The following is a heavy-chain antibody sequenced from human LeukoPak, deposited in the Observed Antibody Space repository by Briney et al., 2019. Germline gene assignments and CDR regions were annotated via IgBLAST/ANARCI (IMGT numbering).Heavy chain of an antibody. V-gene: IGHV3-48*03. CDR3: AELGITMIGGV. CDR1: GFTFDDYG. D-gene: IGHD3-10*02. J-gene: IGHJ6*04. Sequence: GGSLRLSCAASGFTFDDYGMNWVRQAPGKGREWVSYISSSGSTIYYADSVKGRFTISRDNAKNSLYLQMNSLRAEDTAVYYCAELGITMIGGVWGKGTTVTVSS. CDR2: ISSSGSTI.